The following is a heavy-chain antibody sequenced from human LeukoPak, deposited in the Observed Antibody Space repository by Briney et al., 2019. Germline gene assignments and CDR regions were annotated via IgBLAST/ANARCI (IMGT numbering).Heavy chain of an antibody. CDR1: GGSISSYY. J-gene: IGHJ6*03. V-gene: IGHV4-59*12. D-gene: IGHD3-3*01. CDR2: IYYSGST. Sequence: SETLSLTCTVSGGSISSYYWSWIRQPPGKGLEWIGYIYYSGSTNYNPSLKSRVTISVDTSKNQFSLKLSSVTAADTAVYYCARDQDGGSIFGVVSYMDVWGKGTTVTVSS. CDR3: ARDQDGGSIFGVVSYMDV.